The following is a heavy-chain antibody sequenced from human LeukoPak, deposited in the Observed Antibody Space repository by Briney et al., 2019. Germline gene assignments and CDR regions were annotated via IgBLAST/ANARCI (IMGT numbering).Heavy chain of an antibody. J-gene: IGHJ3*02. D-gene: IGHD1-26*01. Sequence: SETLSLTCTVSGGSISSYYWSWIRQPPGKGLEWIGYIYYSGSNSYNPSLKSRVTISVATSKNQFSLKLRTVTAADTAVYYCATYSGIYHHDAFEIWGQGTMVTVSS. V-gene: IGHV4-59*01. CDR1: GGSISSYY. CDR2: IYYSGSN. CDR3: ATYSGIYHHDAFEI.